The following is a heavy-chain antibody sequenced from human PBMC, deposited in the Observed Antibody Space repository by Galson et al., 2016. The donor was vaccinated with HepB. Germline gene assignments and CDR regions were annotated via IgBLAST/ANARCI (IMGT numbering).Heavy chain of an antibody. CDR3: AKVRNYWSFDY. D-gene: IGHD1-1*01. CDR1: GLTFSSHG. Sequence: SLRLSCAASGLTFSSHGFHWVRQGPGKGLEWVAIIWYDGSQKYYADSVKGRFTISRDNSKNTLYLQMKSLRVEETAVYYCAKVRNYWSFDYWGQGALVTVAS. J-gene: IGHJ4*02. CDR2: IWYDGSQK. V-gene: IGHV3-33*06.